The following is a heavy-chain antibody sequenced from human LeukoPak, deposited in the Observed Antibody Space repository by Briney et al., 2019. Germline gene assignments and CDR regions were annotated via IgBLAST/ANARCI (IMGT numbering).Heavy chain of an antibody. D-gene: IGHD1-26*01. CDR2: LNPNSGGT. CDR3: ARVGAAYQDSNY. CDR1: GYTFTAFF. Sequence: ASVKVSCKPSGYTFTAFFIHWVRQAPGQGLEGMGWLNPNSGGTNYAQKFQGRVTMTRDTSISTAYMELSRLRSDDTAVYFCARVGAAYQDSNYWGQGTLVTVSS. V-gene: IGHV1-2*02. J-gene: IGHJ4*02.